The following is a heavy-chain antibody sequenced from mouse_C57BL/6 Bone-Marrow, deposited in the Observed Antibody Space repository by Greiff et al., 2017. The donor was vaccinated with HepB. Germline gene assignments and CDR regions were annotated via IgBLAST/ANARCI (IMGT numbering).Heavy chain of an antibody. CDR2: IYPGDGDT. D-gene: IGHD2-5*01. CDR3: AREDYSNSAWFAY. J-gene: IGHJ3*01. Sequence: VQLQESGPELVKPGASVKISCKASGYSFSSSWMNWVKQSPGKGLEWIGRIYPGDGDTNYNGKFKGKATLTADKSSSTAYMQLSSLTSEDSAVYFCAREDYSNSAWFAYWGQGTLVTVSA. V-gene: IGHV1-82*01. CDR1: GYSFSSSW.